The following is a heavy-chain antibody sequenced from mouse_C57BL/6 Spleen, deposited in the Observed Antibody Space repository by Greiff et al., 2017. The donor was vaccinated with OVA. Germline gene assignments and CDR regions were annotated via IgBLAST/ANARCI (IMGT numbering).Heavy chain of an antibody. CDR1: GFTFNTYA. V-gene: IGHV10-3*01. CDR3: VRVSPYARDY. Sequence: EVKLVESGGGLVQPKGSLKLSCAASGFTFNTYAMHWVRQAPGKGLEWVASIRSKSSNYAYYYADSVKDRLPISRDDSQTMLSLQMNNQKTEDTAMYYCVRVSPYARDYWGQGTSVTVSS. CDR2: IRSKSSNYAY. J-gene: IGHJ4*01.